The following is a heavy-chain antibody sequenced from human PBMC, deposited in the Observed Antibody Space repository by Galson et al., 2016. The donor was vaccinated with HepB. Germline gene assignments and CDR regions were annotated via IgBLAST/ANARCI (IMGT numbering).Heavy chain of an antibody. D-gene: IGHD1-1*01. CDR1: GFSFGAYA. J-gene: IGHJ4*02. Sequence: SLRLSCAASGFSFGAYAMSWVRQAPGKGLEWVSAITGGGISTYYLDSVKGRFVIARDYSKTTLFLQMNNLRAEDTATYYCAKDLRTWGQGTLVTVSS. CDR3: AKDLRT. V-gene: IGHV3-23*01. CDR2: ITGGGIST.